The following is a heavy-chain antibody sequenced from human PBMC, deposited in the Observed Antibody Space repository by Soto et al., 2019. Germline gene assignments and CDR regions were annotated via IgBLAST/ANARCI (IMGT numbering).Heavy chain of an antibody. D-gene: IGHD6-13*01. CDR2: IYSGGST. J-gene: IGHJ6*02. CDR3: ARDKRSSWSNYYYYYGMDV. Sequence: PVGSLRLSCAASWFTVSSNYMSWVRQAPGKGLEWVSVIYSGGSTYYADSVKGRFTISRDNSKNTLYLQMNSLRAEDTAVYYCARDKRSSWSNYYYYYGMDVWGQGTTVTVSS. V-gene: IGHV3-53*01. CDR1: WFTVSSNY.